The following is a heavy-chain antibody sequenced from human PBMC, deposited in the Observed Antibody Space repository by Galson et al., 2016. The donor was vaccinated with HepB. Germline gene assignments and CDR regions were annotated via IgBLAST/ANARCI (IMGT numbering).Heavy chain of an antibody. CDR3: AKDYSRAMVPLGF. J-gene: IGHJ4*02. CDR2: MSASGGIT. CDR1: GFTFSTYA. D-gene: IGHD5-18*01. Sequence: SLRLSCAASGFTFSTYAMSWVRQAPGKGLEWVSTMSASGGITYYVDSVKGRFTISRDNSKNTLYLQVGSLRAEDTAVYYCAKDYSRAMVPLGFWGQGTLLTVSS. V-gene: IGHV3-23*01.